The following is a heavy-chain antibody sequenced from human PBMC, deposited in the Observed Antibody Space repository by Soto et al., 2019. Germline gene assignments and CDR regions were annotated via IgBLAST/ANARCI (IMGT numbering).Heavy chain of an antibody. CDR3: AKWSIVVVPAAGDFDY. CDR1: GFTFSSYA. J-gene: IGHJ4*02. D-gene: IGHD2-2*01. V-gene: IGHV3-23*01. CDR2: ISGSGGST. Sequence: EVQLLESGGGLVQPGGSLRLSCAASGFTFSSYAMSWVCQAPGKGLEWVSVISGSGGSTYYADSVKGRFTISRDNSKNTLYLQMNSLRAEDTAVYYCAKWSIVVVPAAGDFDYWGQGTLVTVSS.